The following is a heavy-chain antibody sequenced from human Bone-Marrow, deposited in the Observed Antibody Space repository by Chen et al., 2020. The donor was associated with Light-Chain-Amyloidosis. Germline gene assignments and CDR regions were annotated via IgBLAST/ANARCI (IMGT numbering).Heavy chain of an antibody. CDR3: ASDGGLVVVEAAV. J-gene: IGHJ4*02. V-gene: IGHV3-15*01. CDR2: INSESDVGTT. D-gene: IGHD2-21*01. CDR1: GFSFSNAW. Sequence: EVRLVESGGGVVKPGGSLRLSCEASGFSFSNAWVTWVRQAPGKGLEWLGRINSESDVGTTAFAASVQGRFGISRDQTRNTVYLQMRSLKSDDTAIYYCASDGGLVVVEAAVWGQGTQVTVSS.